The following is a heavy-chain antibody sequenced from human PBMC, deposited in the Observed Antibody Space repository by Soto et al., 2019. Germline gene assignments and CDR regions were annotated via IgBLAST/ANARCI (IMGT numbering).Heavy chain of an antibody. J-gene: IGHJ4*02. CDR3: ARMNYYDTSGYPFDY. Sequence: SETLSLTCTVSGGSISSFSCYWGWIRQPPGKGLEWIGYIYYRGNTNYNPSLKSRVTMSADTSKNQFSLKLNSVTAADTAVYYCARMNYYDTSGYPFDYWGQGMMVTVSS. CDR1: GGSISSFSCY. D-gene: IGHD3-22*01. CDR2: IYYRGNT. V-gene: IGHV4-61*01.